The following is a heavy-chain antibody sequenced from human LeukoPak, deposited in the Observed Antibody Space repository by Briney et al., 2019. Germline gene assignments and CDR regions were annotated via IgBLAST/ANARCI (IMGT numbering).Heavy chain of an antibody. Sequence: ASVKVSCKASGYTFTSYAMNWVRQAPGQGLEWMGWINTNTGNPTYAQGFTGRFVFSLDTSVSTAYLQISSLKAEDTAVYYCARDPLDKGDYRIYYYYGMDVWGQGTTVTVSS. CDR2: INTNTGNP. CDR1: GYTFTSYA. D-gene: IGHD4-17*01. V-gene: IGHV7-4-1*02. J-gene: IGHJ6*02. CDR3: ARDPLDKGDYRIYYYYGMDV.